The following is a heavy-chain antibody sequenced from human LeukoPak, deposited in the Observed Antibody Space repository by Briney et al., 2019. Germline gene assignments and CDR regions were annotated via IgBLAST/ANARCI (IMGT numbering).Heavy chain of an antibody. CDR1: GGSISSYY. D-gene: IGHD3-10*01. Sequence: KPSETLSLTCTVSGGSISSYYWSWIRQPPGKGLEWVGYVYYSGSTSYNPSLKSRVTISVDTSKNQFSLKLRSVTAADTAVYYCARDGYGSGSCYNGYYSYYMDVWGKGTTVTVSS. J-gene: IGHJ6*03. CDR2: VYYSGST. CDR3: ARDGYGSGSCYNGYYSYYMDV. V-gene: IGHV4-59*01.